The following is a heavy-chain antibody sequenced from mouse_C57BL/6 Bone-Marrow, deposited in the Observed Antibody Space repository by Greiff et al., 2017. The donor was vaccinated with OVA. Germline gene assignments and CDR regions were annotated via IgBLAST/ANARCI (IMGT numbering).Heavy chain of an antibody. Sequence: EVQLQQSGAELVRPGASVKLSCTASGFNIKDDYMHWVKQRPEQGLEWIGWIDPENGDTEYASKFQGKATITADTSSNTAYLQLSSLTSEDTAVYYCTTRGIYYDVDYWGQGTTLTVSS. J-gene: IGHJ2*01. CDR3: TTRGIYYDVDY. CDR2: IDPENGDT. D-gene: IGHD1-1*01. V-gene: IGHV14-4*01. CDR1: GFNIKDDY.